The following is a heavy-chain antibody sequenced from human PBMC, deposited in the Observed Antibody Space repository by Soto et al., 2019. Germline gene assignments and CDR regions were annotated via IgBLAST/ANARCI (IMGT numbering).Heavy chain of an antibody. D-gene: IGHD1-26*01. CDR3: ARDQQLEYSGSYYYYYCMDV. J-gene: IGHJ6*02. CDR1: GFTFSDYY. V-gene: IGHV3-11*01. Sequence: GGSLRLSCAASGFTFSDYYMSWIRQAPGKGLEWVSYISSSGSTIYYADSVKGRFTISRDNAKNSLYLQMNRLRAEDTAVYYCARDQQLEYSGSYYYYYCMDVWGQGTTVTVSS. CDR2: ISSSGSTI.